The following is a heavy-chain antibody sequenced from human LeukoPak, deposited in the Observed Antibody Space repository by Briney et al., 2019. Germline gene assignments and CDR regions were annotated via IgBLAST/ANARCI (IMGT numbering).Heavy chain of an antibody. J-gene: IGHJ4*02. V-gene: IGHV4-59*08. CDR3: ATLYYYDSSGYDNRFDY. D-gene: IGHD3-22*01. CDR2: IYNSWGT. CDR1: GGSISSYY. Sequence: SETLSLTCTVSGGSISSYYWSWIRQPPGKGLEWIGFIYNSWGTKYNPSLKSRVTISAVTSKNQFSLKLSSVTAAGTAMYYCATLYYYDSSGYDNRFDYWGQGTLVTVSS.